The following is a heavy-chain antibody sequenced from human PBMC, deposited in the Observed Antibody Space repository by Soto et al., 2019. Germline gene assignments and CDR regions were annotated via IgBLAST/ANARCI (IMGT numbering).Heavy chain of an antibody. CDR2: ISTYSGNT. CDR3: AREGGRY. V-gene: IGHV1-18*04. D-gene: IGHD3-16*01. CDR1: GYTFSSYG. J-gene: IGHJ4*02. Sequence: QVHLVQSRAEVKKPGASVRVSCKASGYTFSSYGISWVRPAPGQGLEWMGRISTYSGNTNYAKKLQGRVTMTTDTSTRTAYMELRSLRSDDTAVYYCAREGGRYWGKGTLVTVSS.